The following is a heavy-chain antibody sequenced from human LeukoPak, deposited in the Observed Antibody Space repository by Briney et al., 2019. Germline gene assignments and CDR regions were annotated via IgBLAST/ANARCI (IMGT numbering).Heavy chain of an antibody. CDR2: IIPILGIA. CDR3: ARPNYDSSGYSPSLYYYYGMDV. D-gene: IGHD3-22*01. CDR1: GGTFSSYA. J-gene: IGHJ6*04. Sequence: ASVKVSCKASGGTFSSYAISWVRQAPGQGLEWMGRIIPILGIANYAQKFQGRVTITADKSTSTAYMELSSLRSEDTAVYYCARPNYDSSGYSPSLYYYYGMDVWGKGTTVTVSS. V-gene: IGHV1-69*04.